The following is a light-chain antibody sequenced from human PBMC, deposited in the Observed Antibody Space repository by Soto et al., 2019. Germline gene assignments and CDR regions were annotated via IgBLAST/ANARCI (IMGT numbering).Light chain of an antibody. CDR2: RNN. V-gene: IGLV1-47*01. CDR3: AAWDDSLSGPVYV. CDR1: SSNIGSNY. J-gene: IGLJ1*01. Sequence: QCVLTQPPSASGTPGQRVTISCSGSSSNIGSNYVYWYQQLPGTAPKLLIYRNNQRPSGVPDRFSGSKSGTSASLAISGLRSEDEADYYCAAWDDSLSGPVYVFETGTKVTVL.